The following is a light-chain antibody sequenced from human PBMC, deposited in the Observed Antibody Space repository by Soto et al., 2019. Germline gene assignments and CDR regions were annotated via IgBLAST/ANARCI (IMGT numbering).Light chain of an antibody. V-gene: IGLV2-14*01. CDR2: DVI. CDR3: SSYTTSGNYV. Sequence: QSVLTHPASVSGSPGQSITISCTGTSSDVAAYNSVSWYQQYPGKAPKLMIYDVIYRPSGVSNRFSVSKSANTASLTISGLQAEDEADYYCSSYTTSGNYVFGTGTKVTVL. J-gene: IGLJ1*01. CDR1: SSDVAAYNS.